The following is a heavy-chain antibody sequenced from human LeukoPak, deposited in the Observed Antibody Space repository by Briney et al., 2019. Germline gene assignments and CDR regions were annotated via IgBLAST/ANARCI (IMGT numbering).Heavy chain of an antibody. D-gene: IGHD6-19*01. J-gene: IGHJ1*01. V-gene: IGHV4-4*02. CDR1: GGSISSSNW. CDR2: IYHSGST. CDR3: ARSSGYSRGWYDLYFQH. Sequence: SETLSLTCAVSGGSISSSNWWSWVRQPPGKGLEWIGEIYHSGSTNYNPSLKSRVTISVDKSKNQFSLKLSSVTAADTAVYYCARSSGYSRGWYDLYFQHWGQGTLVTVSS.